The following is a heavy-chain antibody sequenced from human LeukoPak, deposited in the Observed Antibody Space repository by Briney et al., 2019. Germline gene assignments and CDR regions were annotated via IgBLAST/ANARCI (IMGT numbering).Heavy chain of an antibody. D-gene: IGHD5-18*01. V-gene: IGHV4-30-4*01. CDR2: IYYSGST. J-gene: IGHJ4*02. CDR3: AGALADVDTAMFYTALFDY. Sequence: SETLSLTCTVSGGSISSGDYYWSWIRQPPGKGLEWIGYIYYSGSTYYNPSLKSRVTISVDTSKNQFSLKLSSVTAADTAVYYCAGALADVDTAMFYTALFDYWGQGTLVTVSS. CDR1: GGSISSGDYY.